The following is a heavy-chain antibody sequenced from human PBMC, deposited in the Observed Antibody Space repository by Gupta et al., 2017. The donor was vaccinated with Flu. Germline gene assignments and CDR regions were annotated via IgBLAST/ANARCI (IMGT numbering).Heavy chain of an antibody. D-gene: IGHD2-8*02. CDR2: IHYSGHT. J-gene: IGHJ5*02. CDR1: GVAIDINGYY. V-gene: IGHV4-31*03. CDR3: ARVSRRVIDIATGDWIDP. Sequence: QVQLPESGPGLVKPTQPLSLTRTVSGVAIDINGYYWRWIRQHPGKGLEWIGYIHYSGHTYSNPYLRSRLTIAVDTSKHQFSLRLNAVTAADTAMEYCARVSRRVIDIATGDWIDPGGQGTLVTVSS.